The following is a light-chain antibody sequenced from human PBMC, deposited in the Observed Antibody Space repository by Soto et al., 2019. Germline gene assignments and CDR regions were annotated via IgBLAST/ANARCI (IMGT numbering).Light chain of an antibody. Sequence: DIQMTQSPSTLSASVGDRVTITCRASQSISSWLAWYQQKPGKAPKLLIYKASSLESGVPSRFSGSGSGTEFTLTISSLQPDDFATYYCQQYNSDLVTFGGGTKVEIK. CDR2: KAS. J-gene: IGKJ4*01. V-gene: IGKV1-5*03. CDR1: QSISSW. CDR3: QQYNSDLVT.